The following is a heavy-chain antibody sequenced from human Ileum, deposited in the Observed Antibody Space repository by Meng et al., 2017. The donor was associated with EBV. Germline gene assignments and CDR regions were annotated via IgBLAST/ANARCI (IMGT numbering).Heavy chain of an antibody. V-gene: IGHV4-59*01. CDR3: ARGSSYSSGWYPDL. CDR1: GASIRTYY. D-gene: IGHD6-19*01. CDR2: IYSSGDT. J-gene: IGHJ5*02. Sequence: VQGQGPGLGLVKPSLTLSCTGSVSGASIRTYYWSWLRQSPGKGLELIGYIYSSGDTNYNPSLKSRVTISIDTSKNQFSLMLNSVTAADTAVYYCARGSSYSSGWYPDLWGQGTLVTVSS.